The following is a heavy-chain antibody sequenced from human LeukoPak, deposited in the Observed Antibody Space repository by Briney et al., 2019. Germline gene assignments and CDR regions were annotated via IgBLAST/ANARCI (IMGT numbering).Heavy chain of an antibody. J-gene: IGHJ4*02. D-gene: IGHD6-13*01. CDR1: GGSISSGGYY. CDR3: ASSYSSSLTRKFDH. CDR2: IYYSEST. V-gene: IGHV4-31*03. Sequence: SETLSLTCTVSGGSISSGGYYWSWIRQHPGKGLEWIGYIYYSESTYYNPSLKSRVTISVDTSKNQFSLQLSSVTAADTAVYYCASSYSSSLTRKFDHWGQGTLVTVSS.